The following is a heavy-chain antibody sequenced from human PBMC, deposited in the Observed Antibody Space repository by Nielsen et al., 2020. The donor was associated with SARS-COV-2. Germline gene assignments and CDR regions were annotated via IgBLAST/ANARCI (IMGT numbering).Heavy chain of an antibody. CDR2: IYYSGST. Sequence: SETLSLTCTVSGGSISSYYWSWIRQPPGKGLEWIGYIYYSGSTNYNPSLKSRVTISVDTSKNQFSLKLSSVTAADTAVYYCARGTNWGYTMGLSKLDYWGQGTLVTVSS. CDR3: ARGTNWGYTMGLSKLDY. J-gene: IGHJ4*02. D-gene: IGHD7-27*01. CDR1: GGSISSYY. V-gene: IGHV4-59*12.